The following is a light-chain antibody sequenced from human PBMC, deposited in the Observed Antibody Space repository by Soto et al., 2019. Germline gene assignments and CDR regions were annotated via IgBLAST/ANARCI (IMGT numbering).Light chain of an antibody. J-gene: IGKJ4*01. V-gene: IGKV3-11*01. CDR2: DAS. Sequence: EIVLTQSPATLSFSPGERATLSCRASQGVSSSLAWYQQKPGQAPRHLIYDASNRATGIPARFIGSGSGTDFTLTISSLEPEDFAVYYCQQRSNWPPLTFGGGTKVEIK. CDR1: QGVSSS. CDR3: QQRSNWPPLT.